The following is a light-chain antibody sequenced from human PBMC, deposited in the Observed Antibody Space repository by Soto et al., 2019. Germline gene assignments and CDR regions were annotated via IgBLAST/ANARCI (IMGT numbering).Light chain of an antibody. Sequence: QSVLTQPRSVSGSPGQSVTISCTGTSSDVGGYNYVSWYQQYPGKAPRIMIYDVSKRPSGVPDRFSGSKSGNTASLTISGLQAEDEADYYCCSYAGSYTGVFGGGTKLTVL. J-gene: IGLJ2*01. CDR3: CSYAGSYTGV. CDR1: SSDVGGYNY. V-gene: IGLV2-11*01. CDR2: DVS.